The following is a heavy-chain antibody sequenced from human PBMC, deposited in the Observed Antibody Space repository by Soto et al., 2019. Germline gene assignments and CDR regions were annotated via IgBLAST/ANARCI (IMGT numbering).Heavy chain of an antibody. D-gene: IGHD3-10*01. V-gene: IGHV4-30-4*01. CDR2: IYYSGST. CDR3: ARVGFGELLAHGMDV. Sequence: QVQLQESGPGLVKPSQTLSLTCTVSGGSISSGDYYWSWIRQPPGKGLEWIGYIYYSGSTYYNPSLKRRVTISVDTSKNQFSLKLSSVTAADTAVYYCARVGFGELLAHGMDVWGQGTTVTVSS. J-gene: IGHJ6*02. CDR1: GGSISSGDYY.